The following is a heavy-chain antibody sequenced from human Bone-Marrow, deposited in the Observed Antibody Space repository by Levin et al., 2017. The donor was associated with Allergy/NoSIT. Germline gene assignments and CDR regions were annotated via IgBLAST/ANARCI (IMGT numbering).Heavy chain of an antibody. D-gene: IGHD5-18*01. Sequence: GESLKISCKASGYNFTSSGISWIRQAPGEGLEWMGWINGYSGSTTYAEKFEGRVTMTTDTSTSTAYMELRSLRSDDTAVYYCARGRYRHWFDSWGQGSLVTVSS. J-gene: IGHJ5*01. CDR3: ARGRYRHWFDS. CDR2: INGYSGST. CDR1: GYNFTSSG. V-gene: IGHV1-18*01.